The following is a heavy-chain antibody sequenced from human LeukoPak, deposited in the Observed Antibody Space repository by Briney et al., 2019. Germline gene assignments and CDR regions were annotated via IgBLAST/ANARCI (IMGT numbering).Heavy chain of an antibody. Sequence: GESPKTSRNGPGYSFTNYWISLVRQMPRKGPEWMGRIDPSCSYTNYSPYFQGHVTISEDKSNSTAYLQCSNPEASATALYYCARQGGFYDNRGYNDAFDMGGGETVVPVSS. CDR1: GYSFTNYW. V-gene: IGHV5-10-1*01. J-gene: IGHJ3*02. CDR3: ARQGGFYDNRGYNDAFDM. D-gene: IGHD3-22*01. CDR2: IDPSCSYT.